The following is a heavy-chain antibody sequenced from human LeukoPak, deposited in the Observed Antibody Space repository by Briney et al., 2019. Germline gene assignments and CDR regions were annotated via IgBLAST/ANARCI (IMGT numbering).Heavy chain of an antibody. CDR3: ARSGFGDLLGFFDY. D-gene: IGHD3-10*01. Sequence: SQTLSLTCTVSGGSISSGDYYWSWIRQPPGKGLEWIEYIYYSGSTYYNPSLKSRVTISVDTSKNQFSLKLSSVTAADTAVYYCARSGFGDLLGFFDYWGQGTLVTVSS. J-gene: IGHJ4*02. CDR2: IYYSGST. CDR1: GGSISSGDYY. V-gene: IGHV4-30-4*01.